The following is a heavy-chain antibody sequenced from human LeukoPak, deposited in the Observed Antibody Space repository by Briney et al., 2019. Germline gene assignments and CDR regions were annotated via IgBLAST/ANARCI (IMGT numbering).Heavy chain of an antibody. CDR2: IKSKTDGGTT. Sequence: GGSLRLSCAASGFTFSNAWMSWVRQAPGKGLEWVGRIKSKTDGGTTDYAAPVKGRFTISRDDSKNTLYLQMNSLKTEDTAEYYCTTDLLWELPHRNFDYWGQGTLVTVSS. J-gene: IGHJ4*02. D-gene: IGHD1-26*01. CDR3: TTDLLWELPHRNFDY. V-gene: IGHV3-15*01. CDR1: GFTFSNAW.